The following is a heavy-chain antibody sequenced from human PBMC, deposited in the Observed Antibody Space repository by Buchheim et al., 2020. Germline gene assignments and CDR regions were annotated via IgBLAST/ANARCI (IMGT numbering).Heavy chain of an antibody. D-gene: IGHD3-10*01. CDR2: ISSSGSTI. J-gene: IGHJ4*02. V-gene: IGHV3-48*03. CDR3: ARSEIGDLGY. Sequence: EVQLVESGGGLVQPGGSLRLSCAVSGGTFSSYESNWVCPAPGKGLEWVSYISSSGSTIYYADSVKGRFTISRDNATNHPYLQMNSLRAEDSAAYYCARSEIGDLGYWGQGTL. CDR1: GGTFSSYE.